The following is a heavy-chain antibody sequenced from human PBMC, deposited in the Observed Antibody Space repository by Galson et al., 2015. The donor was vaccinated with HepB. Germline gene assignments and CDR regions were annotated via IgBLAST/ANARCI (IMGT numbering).Heavy chain of an antibody. CDR2: INSDGSST. J-gene: IGHJ4*02. D-gene: IGHD6-6*01. CDR1: GFTFSSYW. CDR3: ARDIAARRRFDY. Sequence: SLRLSCAASGFTFSSYWMHWVRQAPGKGLVWVSRINSDGSSTSYADSVKGRFTISRDNAKNTLYLQMNSLRAEDTAVYYCARDIAARRRFDYWGQGTLVTVSS. V-gene: IGHV3-74*01.